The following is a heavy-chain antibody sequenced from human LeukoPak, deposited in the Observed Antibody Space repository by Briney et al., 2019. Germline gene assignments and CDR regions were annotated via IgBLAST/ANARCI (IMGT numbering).Heavy chain of an antibody. CDR1: GGSFSGYY. V-gene: IGHV4-34*01. CDR2: INHSGST. CDR3: ARDLYSGSYYDFDY. Sequence: ASETLSLTCAVYGGSFSGYYWSWIRQPPGKGLEWIGEINHSGSTNYNPSLKSRVTISVDTSKNQFSLKLSSVTAEDTAVYYCARDLYSGSYYDFDYWGQGTLVTVSS. D-gene: IGHD1-26*01. J-gene: IGHJ4*02.